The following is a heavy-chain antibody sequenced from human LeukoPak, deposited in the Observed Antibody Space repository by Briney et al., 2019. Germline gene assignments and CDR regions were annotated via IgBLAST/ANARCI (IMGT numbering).Heavy chain of an antibody. J-gene: IGHJ4*02. D-gene: IGHD5-18*01. CDR1: GGTFSSYA. CDR2: IIPIFGTA. Sequence: SVKVSCKASGGTFSSYAISWVRQAPGQGLEWMGGIIPIFGTANYAQKFQGRVTITADESTSTAYMELSSLRSEDTAVYYCARGDPGGHSYGYDLDYWGQGTLVTVSS. CDR3: ARGDPGGHSYGYDLDY. V-gene: IGHV1-69*13.